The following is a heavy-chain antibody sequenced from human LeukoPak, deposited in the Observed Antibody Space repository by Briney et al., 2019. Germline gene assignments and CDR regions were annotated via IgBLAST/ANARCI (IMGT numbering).Heavy chain of an antibody. J-gene: IGHJ6*03. CDR3: SRAGPYDILTGRSYYYMDV. CDR2: IIPIFGRA. D-gene: IGHD3-9*01. CDR1: GYTFTNYD. Sequence: SVTVSCKASGYTFTNYDMNWVRQAPGQGLEWMGGIIPIFGRANYAQKLEGRVTITADKSTSTACMELSSLRSEDTAVSYCSRAGPYDILTGRSYYYMDVWGKGTTVTVSS. V-gene: IGHV1-69*06.